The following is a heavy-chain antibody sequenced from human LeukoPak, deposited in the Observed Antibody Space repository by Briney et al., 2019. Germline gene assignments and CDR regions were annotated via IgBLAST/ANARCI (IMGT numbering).Heavy chain of an antibody. D-gene: IGHD2-15*01. CDR2: IHSGGST. J-gene: IGHJ4*02. CDR1: GTRVSDNY. CDR3: AKADIVVVEGGYYFDY. Sequence: GSLRLSCEASGTRVSDNYMYWVRQAPGKGLEWVSLIHSGGSTYYADSVKGRFTISRDNSKNTLYLQMNSLRAEDTAVYYCAKADIVVVEGGYYFDYWGQGTLVTVSS. V-gene: IGHV3-53*01.